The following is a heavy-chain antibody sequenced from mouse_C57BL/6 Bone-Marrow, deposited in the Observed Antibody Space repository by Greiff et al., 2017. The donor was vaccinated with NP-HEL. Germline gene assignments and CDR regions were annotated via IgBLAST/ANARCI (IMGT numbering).Heavy chain of an antibody. CDR2: IYPGDGDT. V-gene: IGHV1-82*01. Sequence: VQVVESGPELVKPGASVKISCKASGYAFSSSWMNWVKQRPGKGLEWIGRIYPGDGDTNYNGKFKGKATLTADKSSSTAYMQLSSLTSEDSAVYFCARWRLRRAMDYWGQGTSVTVSS. CDR3: ARWRLRRAMDY. D-gene: IGHD2-2*01. CDR1: GYAFSSSW. J-gene: IGHJ4*01.